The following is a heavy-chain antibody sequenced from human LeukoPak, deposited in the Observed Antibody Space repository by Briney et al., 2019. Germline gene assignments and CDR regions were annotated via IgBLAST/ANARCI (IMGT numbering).Heavy chain of an antibody. Sequence: PGGSLRLSCATSGFTFSSYWMTWVRQAPGKGLEWVASIVEDGSETYYLDSVKGRFTFSRDNAKNPLYPQMNSLRGEDTAVYYCARDPTRRFDLWGQGTLVTVSS. V-gene: IGHV3-7*01. CDR3: ARDPTRRFDL. CDR1: GFTFSSYW. CDR2: IVEDGSET. J-gene: IGHJ4*02.